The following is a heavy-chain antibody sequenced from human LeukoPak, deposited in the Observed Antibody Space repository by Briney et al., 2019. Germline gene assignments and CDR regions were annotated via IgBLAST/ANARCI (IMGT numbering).Heavy chain of an antibody. J-gene: IGHJ4*02. CDR2: IKYDGSEK. CDR3: AKDFYYDSG. V-gene: IGHV3-7*01. CDR1: GFTLSSYW. Sequence: PGGSLRLSCAASGFTLSSYWMSWVRQAPGKGLEWVANIKYDGSEKDYVDSVKGRFTISRDNAKNSLYLQMNSLRAEDTAVYYCAKDFYYDSGWGQGTLVTVSS. D-gene: IGHD3-22*01.